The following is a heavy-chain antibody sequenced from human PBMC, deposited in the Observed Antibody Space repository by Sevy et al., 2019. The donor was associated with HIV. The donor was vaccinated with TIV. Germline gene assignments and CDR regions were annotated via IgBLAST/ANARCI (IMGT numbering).Heavy chain of an antibody. CDR1: GFSFSNYA. D-gene: IGHD5-18*01. Sequence: GGSLRLSCAASGFSFSNYAMSWVRQAPGKGLEWVSTLIGGGSRTYYADSVTGWFTISRDNSRNTLYLQMNSLKTEDTAVYYCARVTIQPRGGYFDYWGQGTLVTVSS. J-gene: IGHJ4*02. CDR2: LIGGGSRT. V-gene: IGHV3-23*01. CDR3: ARVTIQPRGGYFDY.